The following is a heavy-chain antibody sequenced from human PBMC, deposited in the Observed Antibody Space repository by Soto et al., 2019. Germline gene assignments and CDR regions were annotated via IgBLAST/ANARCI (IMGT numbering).Heavy chain of an antibody. J-gene: IGHJ4*02. V-gene: IGHV4-39*01. CDR3: ARQEFSLYSSNWYPIDS. CDR2: IFYTGNT. Sequence: SDTLSITCSVSVGSSSSSTSYWGWILQPPGKGLEWIGSIFYTGNTYYNPSLRSRVTISVSTSKNQFSLKLTSVTAADTAVYSCARQEFSLYSSNWYPIDSWGQGTLVTVSS. CDR1: VGSSSSSTSY. D-gene: IGHD6-13*01.